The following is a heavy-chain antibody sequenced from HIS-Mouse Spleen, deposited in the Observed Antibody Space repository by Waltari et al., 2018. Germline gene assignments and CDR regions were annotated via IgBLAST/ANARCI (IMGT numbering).Heavy chain of an antibody. CDR3: ARVTYSSSWYAFDI. V-gene: IGHV3-30-3*01. J-gene: IGHJ3*02. Sequence: QVQLVESGGGVVQPGRSLRLSCAASGFTFSSYAMHWVRQAPGKGLEWVEIISYDGSNKYYADSVKGRFTISRDNSKNTLYLQMNSLRAEDTAVYYCARVTYSSSWYAFDIWGQGTMVTVSS. D-gene: IGHD6-13*01. CDR2: ISYDGSNK. CDR1: GFTFSSYA.